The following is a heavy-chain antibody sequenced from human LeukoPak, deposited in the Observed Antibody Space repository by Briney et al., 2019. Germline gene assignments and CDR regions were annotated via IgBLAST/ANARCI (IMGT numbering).Heavy chain of an antibody. D-gene: IGHD5-18*01. J-gene: IGHJ6*03. Sequence: SETLSLTCAVSGYSISSGYYWGWIRQPPGKGLEWIGIIYHSGSTFYNPSLKSRVTISVDTSTIPFSMKMSSVTAEDTAVYYCARAVDTAMVFDYYYYYYMDVWGKGTTVTVSS. CDR2: IYHSGST. CDR1: GYSISSGYY. CDR3: ARAVDTAMVFDYYYYYYMDV. V-gene: IGHV4-38-2*01.